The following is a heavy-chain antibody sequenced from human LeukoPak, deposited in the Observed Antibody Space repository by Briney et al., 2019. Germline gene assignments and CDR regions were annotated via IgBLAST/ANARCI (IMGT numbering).Heavy chain of an antibody. CDR3: ARDHGDGYAYYYGMDV. V-gene: IGHV1-18*01. J-gene: IGHJ6*02. Sequence: ASVKVSCTASGYTFTSYGISWVRQAPGQGLEWMGWISAYNGNTNYAQKLQGRVTMTTDTSTSTAYMELRSLRSDDTAVYYCARDHGDGYAYYYGMDVWGQGTTVTVSS. CDR1: GYTFTSYG. CDR2: ISAYNGNT. D-gene: IGHD5-24*01.